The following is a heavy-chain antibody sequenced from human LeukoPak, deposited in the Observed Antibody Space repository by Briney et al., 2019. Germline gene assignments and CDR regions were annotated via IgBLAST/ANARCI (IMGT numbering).Heavy chain of an antibody. J-gene: IGHJ4*02. Sequence: GGSLRLSCAASGFTFSSYSMNWVRQAPGKGLEWVSYISSSSSTIYYADSVKGRFTISRDNAKNSLYLQMNSLRAEDTAVYYCARVSGNDYWGQGTLATVSS. CDR1: GFTFSSYS. V-gene: IGHV3-48*01. CDR2: ISSSSSTI. CDR3: ARVSGNDY.